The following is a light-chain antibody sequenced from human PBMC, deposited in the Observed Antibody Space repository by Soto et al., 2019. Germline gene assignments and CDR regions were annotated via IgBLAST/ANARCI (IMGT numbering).Light chain of an antibody. V-gene: IGKV3-20*01. J-gene: IGKJ1*01. CDR3: QQYNIWPRT. CDR1: QSVSSSY. CDR2: GAS. Sequence: EIVLTQSPGTLSLSPGARAPLSCRASQSVSSSYLAWYQQKPGQAPRLLIYGASSRATGIPDRFSGSGSGTDFTLTISRLEPEDFAVYYCQQYNIWPRTFGQGTKVDIK.